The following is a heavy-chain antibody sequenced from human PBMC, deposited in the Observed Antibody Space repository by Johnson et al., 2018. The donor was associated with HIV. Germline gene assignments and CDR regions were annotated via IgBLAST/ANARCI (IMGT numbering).Heavy chain of an antibody. D-gene: IGHD3-22*01. J-gene: IGHJ3*02. V-gene: IGHV3-30*02. CDR3: AKDYHAYELVDDAFDI. CDR2: IRYDGSNK. CDR1: GFTFSSYG. Sequence: QVQLVESGGGVVQPGGSLRLSCAASGFTFSSYGMHWVRQAPGKGLEWVAFIRYDGSNKYYADSVKGRFTISRDNSKHTVYLQMNSLRAEDTAVYYCAKDYHAYELVDDAFDIWGQGTMVTVSS.